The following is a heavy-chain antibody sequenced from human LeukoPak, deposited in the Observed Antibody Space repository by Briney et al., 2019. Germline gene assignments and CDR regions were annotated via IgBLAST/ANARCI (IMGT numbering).Heavy chain of an antibody. V-gene: IGHV1-2*02. CDR1: GYTFSDYY. CDR2: INPNGGGT. J-gene: IGHJ5*02. D-gene: IGHD1-26*01. Sequence: ASVKVSCKASGYTFSDYYMHWIRQAPGQGLEWMGWINPNGGGTSYAQKFKGRVTVTWDMSTSTAYVELSRLTSDDTAVYYCARALGIVGATKYNWFDPWGQGTLVTVSS. CDR3: ARALGIVGATKYNWFDP.